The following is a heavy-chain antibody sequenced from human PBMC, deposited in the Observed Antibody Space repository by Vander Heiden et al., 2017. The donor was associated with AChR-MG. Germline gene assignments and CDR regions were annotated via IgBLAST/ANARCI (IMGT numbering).Heavy chain of an antibody. D-gene: IGHD3-3*01. CDR3: ARDPLYYDFWSGYYKASYFDY. CDR2: ISYDGSNK. V-gene: IGHV3-30-3*01. J-gene: IGHJ4*02. Sequence: QVQLVESGGGVVQPGRSLRLSLAAPGFTFSSYAMHWVRQAPGKGLEWVAVISYDGSNKYYADSVKGRFTISRDNSKNTLYLQMNSLRAEDTAVYYCARDPLYYDFWSGYYKASYFDYWGQGTLVTVSS. CDR1: GFTFSSYA.